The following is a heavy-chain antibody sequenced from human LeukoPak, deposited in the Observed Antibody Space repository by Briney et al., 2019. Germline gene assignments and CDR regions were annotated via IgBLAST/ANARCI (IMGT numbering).Heavy chain of an antibody. Sequence: GGSLRLSCAASGFTFSSFAMSWVRQAPGKGLEWVSSISSSSSYIYYADSVKGRFTISRDNAKNSLYLQMNSLRAEDTAVYYCARDPGYSYGNPFDPWGQGTLVTVSS. CDR2: ISSSSSYI. D-gene: IGHD5-18*01. CDR3: ARDPGYSYGNPFDP. CDR1: GFTFSSFA. J-gene: IGHJ5*02. V-gene: IGHV3-21*01.